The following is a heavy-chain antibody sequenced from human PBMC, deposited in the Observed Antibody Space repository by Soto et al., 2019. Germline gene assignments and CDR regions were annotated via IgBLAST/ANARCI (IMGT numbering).Heavy chain of an antibody. CDR2: ISSGGGST. CDR3: VRGHPTYYDTSGYSQPQFDF. J-gene: IGHJ4*02. V-gene: IGHV3-64D*06. CDR1: RFTFSTFA. Sequence: PGGSLRLSCSASRFTFSTFAMHWVRQAPGKGLGFVSAISSGGGSTYYADSVKGRFTVSRDNSKNTLYLQMSSLRAEDTAVYYCVRGHPTYYDTSGYSQPQFDFWGQGTLVTVSS. D-gene: IGHD3-22*01.